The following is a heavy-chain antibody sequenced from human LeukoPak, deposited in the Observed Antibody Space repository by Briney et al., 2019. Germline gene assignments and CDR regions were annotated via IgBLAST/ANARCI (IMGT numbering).Heavy chain of an antibody. CDR3: ARERNYDRSGYFYY. CDR1: GFTFSNYA. Sequence: GGSLRLSCAASGFTFSNYAMHWVRQAPDKGLEWVAVISYDGSNKYYAESVKGRFTISRDNSKNTLYLQMNSLRVEDTAVYYCARERNYDRSGYFYYWGQGTLVIVSS. D-gene: IGHD3-22*01. J-gene: IGHJ4*02. CDR2: ISYDGSNK. V-gene: IGHV3-30-3*01.